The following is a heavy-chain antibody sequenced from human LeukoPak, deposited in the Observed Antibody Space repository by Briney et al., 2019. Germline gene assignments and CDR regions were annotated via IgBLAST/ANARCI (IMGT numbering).Heavy chain of an antibody. CDR2: IIPIFGTA. D-gene: IGHD4-17*01. J-gene: IGHJ6*02. V-gene: IGHV1-69*13. CDR3: ARVGTTVTQNPYYYYGMDV. Sequence: SVKVSCKASGGTFSSYAINWVRQAPGQGLEWMGGIIPIFGTANYAQKFQGRVTITADESTSTAYMVLSSLRSEDTAVYYCARVGTTVTQNPYYYYGMDVWGQGTTVTVSS. CDR1: GGTFSSYA.